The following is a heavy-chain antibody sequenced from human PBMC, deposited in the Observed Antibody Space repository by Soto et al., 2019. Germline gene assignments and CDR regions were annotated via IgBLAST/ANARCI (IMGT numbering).Heavy chain of an antibody. CDR2: IYPGGSET. J-gene: IGHJ6*02. CDR3: ARHVGGDSYDPYGMDV. D-gene: IGHD3-16*01. V-gene: IGHV5-51*01. Sequence: ESLKISCKTSGYTFTNYWIAWVRQMPGKGLEWMGIIYPGGSETRYSPSFQGQVSISADKSITTAYLQWSSLKASDTAMYFCARHVGGDSYDPYGMDVWGQGTTVTVSS. CDR1: GYTFTNYW.